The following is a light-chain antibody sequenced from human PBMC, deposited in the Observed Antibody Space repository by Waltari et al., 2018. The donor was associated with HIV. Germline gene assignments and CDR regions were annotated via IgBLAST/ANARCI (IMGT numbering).Light chain of an antibody. CDR1: QSIASY. CDR2: STS. CDR3: QQSSSTPRT. V-gene: IGKV1-39*01. J-gene: IGKJ2*01. Sequence: DIQLTQSPSSLSASVGDRVTITCRASQSIASYLNWYQQKPGKAPKLLIYSTSSLKSGVPSRFTGSGSGTDFTLTISSLQPEDFATDYCQQSSSTPRTFGQGTKLEIK.